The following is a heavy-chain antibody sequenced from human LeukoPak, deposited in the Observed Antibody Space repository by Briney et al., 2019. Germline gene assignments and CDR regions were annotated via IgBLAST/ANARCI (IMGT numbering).Heavy chain of an antibody. CDR1: GFTFSNYG. CDR2: ISIGSNYI. J-gene: IGHJ3*02. Sequence: EGSLRLSCAASGFTFSNYGMNWVRQAPGKGPEWVSSISIGSNYIYYGDSVKGRFTISRDNAKKSLYLQMNSLRAEDTAVYYCARRWLQSYAFDIWGQGTMVTVSS. V-gene: IGHV3-21*01. D-gene: IGHD5-24*01. CDR3: ARRWLQSYAFDI.